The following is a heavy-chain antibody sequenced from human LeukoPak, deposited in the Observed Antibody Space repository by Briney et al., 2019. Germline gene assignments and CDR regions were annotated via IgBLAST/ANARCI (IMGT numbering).Heavy chain of an antibody. V-gene: IGHV1-18*04. Sequence: ASVKVSCEASGYTFTIYGISWVRQAPGQGLEWMGWISAYNGNTNYAQKLQGRVTMTTDTSTSTAYMELRSLRSDDTAVYYCARDKYYYYGSGSYDDTFDYWGQGTLVTVSS. J-gene: IGHJ4*02. CDR2: ISAYNGNT. CDR1: GYTFTIYG. CDR3: ARDKYYYYGSGSYDDTFDY. D-gene: IGHD3-10*01.